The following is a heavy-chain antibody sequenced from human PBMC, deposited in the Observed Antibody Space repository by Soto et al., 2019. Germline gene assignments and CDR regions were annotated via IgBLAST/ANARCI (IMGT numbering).Heavy chain of an antibody. CDR2: MNPNSGNT. J-gene: IGHJ6*01. V-gene: IGHV1-8*01. CDR1: GYTFTSYD. CDR3: ARGISYGLGV. Sequence: QVQLVQSGAEVKKPGASVKVSCKASGYTFTSYDINWVRQATGQGLEWMGWMNPNSGNTGYAQKFQGRVTTARITSRTTAYTELRSLRSGDTTVYYCARGISYGLGVWGQGTTVTVSS.